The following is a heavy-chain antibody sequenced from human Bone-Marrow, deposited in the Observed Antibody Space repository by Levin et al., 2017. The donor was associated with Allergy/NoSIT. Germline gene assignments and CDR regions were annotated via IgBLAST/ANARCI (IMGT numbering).Heavy chain of an antibody. D-gene: IGHD3-3*01. CDR2: IDGSGGST. Sequence: GESLKISCAASGFTFDTYALNWVRQAPGKGLEWVSIIDGSGGSTHYADSVKGRFTLSRDNSKNTVYLQMSSLRVEDTAVYYCAKSPGHHDFWSGYYPPATVVDYWGQGTLVTVS. V-gene: IGHV3-23*01. J-gene: IGHJ4*02. CDR3: AKSPGHHDFWSGYYPPATVVDY. CDR1: GFTFDTYA.